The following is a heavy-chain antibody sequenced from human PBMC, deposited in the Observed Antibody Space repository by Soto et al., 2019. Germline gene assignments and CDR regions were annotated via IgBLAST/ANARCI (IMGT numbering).Heavy chain of an antibody. CDR1: GFTVSAYG. CDR2: ISGSGGST. D-gene: IGHD1-1*01. J-gene: IGHJ3*02. CDR3: AKVRYPGGFDI. V-gene: IGHV3-23*01. Sequence: HPGGSLRLSCAACGFTVSAYGMHWLRQAPGKGLEWVSAISGSGGSTYYADSVKGRFTISRDNPKNTLYLQMNRLRAEDTAVYYCAKVRYPGGFDIWGQGTMVTV.